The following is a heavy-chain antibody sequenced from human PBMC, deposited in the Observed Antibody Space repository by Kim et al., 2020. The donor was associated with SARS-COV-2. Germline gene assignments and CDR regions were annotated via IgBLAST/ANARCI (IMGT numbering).Heavy chain of an antibody. CDR2: IKSNPDGGAT. Sequence: GGSLRLSCAASGFPFINAWMSWVRQAPGKGLEWVGHIKSNPDGGATDYAAPVKGRFTISRDDSIKTLDLQMNSLETEDTGVYYCTTDRGGPWGFWGQGTLVTVSS. J-gene: IGHJ4*02. CDR1: GFPFINAW. CDR3: TTDRGGPWGF. V-gene: IGHV3-15*01. D-gene: IGHD3-10*01.